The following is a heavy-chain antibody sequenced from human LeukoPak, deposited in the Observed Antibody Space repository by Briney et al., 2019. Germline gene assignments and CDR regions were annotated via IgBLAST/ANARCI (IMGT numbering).Heavy chain of an antibody. CDR1: GDSVSTDTVT. CDR2: TYYRSQWKT. Sequence: SQILSLTCAISGDSVSTDTVTWNWIRQSPSRGLEWLGRTYYRSQWKTDYAVSVKRRLTVNPDTSRNQFSLHLSSLTPEDTAVYFCPRDAPGPDTNFDYWGQGIMVTVSS. J-gene: IGHJ4*02. V-gene: IGHV6-1*01. D-gene: IGHD1-14*01. CDR3: PRDAPGPDTNFDY.